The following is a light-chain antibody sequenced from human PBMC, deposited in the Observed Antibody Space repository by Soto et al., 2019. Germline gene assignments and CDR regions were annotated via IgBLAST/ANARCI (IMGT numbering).Light chain of an antibody. J-gene: IGLJ1*01. CDR2: DAT. CDR3: CAYAGSSPYV. CDR1: SSDVGSFNL. Sequence: QSALTQPASVSGSPGQSITISCTGTSSDVGSFNLVSWYQQHPGKAPKLMIYDATKRPSGVSNRFSGSKSGNTASLTISGLQAEDEADYYCCAYAGSSPYVFGTGTKLTVL. V-gene: IGLV2-23*01.